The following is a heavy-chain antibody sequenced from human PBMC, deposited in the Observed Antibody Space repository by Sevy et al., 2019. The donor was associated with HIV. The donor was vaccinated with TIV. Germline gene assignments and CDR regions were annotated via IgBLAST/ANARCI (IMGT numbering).Heavy chain of an antibody. CDR2: ISSSSSYI. D-gene: IGHD2-21*02. J-gene: IGHJ5*02. CDR3: AAGTVVTPYWFDP. Sequence: GGSLRLSCAASGFTFSSYSMNWVRQAPGKGLEWVSSISSSSSYIYYADSVNGRFTISRDNAKNSLYLQMNSLRAEDTAVYYCAAGTVVTPYWFDPWGQGTLVTVSS. CDR1: GFTFSSYS. V-gene: IGHV3-21*01.